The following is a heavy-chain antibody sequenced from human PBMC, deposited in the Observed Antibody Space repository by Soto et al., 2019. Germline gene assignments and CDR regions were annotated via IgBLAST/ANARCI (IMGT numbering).Heavy chain of an antibody. CDR3: VKDRFVNY. V-gene: IGHV3-64D*06. D-gene: IGHD3-3*01. J-gene: IGHJ4*02. CDR1: GLNFNDYA. CDR2: ISSNGVST. Sequence: GGSLRLSCSASGLNFNDYAMHWVRQAAGKGLKYVSSISSNGVSTYYADSVKGRFTISRDNSKNTLYLQMNSLRVEDTAIYYCVKDRFVNYWGQGALVTVSS.